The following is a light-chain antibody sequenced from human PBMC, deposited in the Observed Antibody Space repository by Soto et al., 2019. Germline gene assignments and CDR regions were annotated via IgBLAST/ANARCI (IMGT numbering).Light chain of an antibody. Sequence: EIVLTQSPCTLSLSPGERATLSCRASQSVSNNYLAWYQQKPGQAPRLLIYGASTRATGIPDRFSGGGSGTEFNLTISSLQSEDFVVYYCQQYNSWPPITFGKGTRLEI. CDR3: QQYNSWPPIT. CDR2: GAS. J-gene: IGKJ5*01. V-gene: IGKV3-15*01. CDR1: QSVSNN.